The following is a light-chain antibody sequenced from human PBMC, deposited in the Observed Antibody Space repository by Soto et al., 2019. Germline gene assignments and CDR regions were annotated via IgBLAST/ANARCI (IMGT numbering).Light chain of an antibody. Sequence: QSALTQPRSVSGSPGQSVTISCTGTSSDVGGYNYVSWYQQHPGKAPKLMIYGVRERPSGVPYRFSGSKSANTASLTISGLQAEDEADYHCAAWDDSLNWVYGGGTKLTVL. V-gene: IGLV2-11*01. CDR2: GVR. CDR1: SSDVGGYNY. J-gene: IGLJ3*02. CDR3: AAWDDSLNWV.